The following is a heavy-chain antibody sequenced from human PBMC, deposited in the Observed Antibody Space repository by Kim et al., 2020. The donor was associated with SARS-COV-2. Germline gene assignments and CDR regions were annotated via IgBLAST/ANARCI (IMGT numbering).Heavy chain of an antibody. J-gene: IGHJ4*02. D-gene: IGHD3-16*01. CDR2: INHSGTT. CDR1: GGSFSGYY. V-gene: IGHV4-34*01. Sequence: SETLSLTCAVYGGSFSGYYWSWIRQPPGKGLEWIGEINHSGTTNYNPSLKSRVTISVDTSKNQFSLKLSSVTAADKAVYYCASRGGVDFDYWGQGTLVTV. CDR3: ASRGGVDFDY.